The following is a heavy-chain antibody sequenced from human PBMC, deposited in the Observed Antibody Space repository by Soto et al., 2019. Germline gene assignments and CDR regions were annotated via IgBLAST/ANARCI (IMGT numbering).Heavy chain of an antibody. Sequence: QVQVVESGGGVVQPGRSLRLSCAASGFTFSNYAMHWVRQAPDKGLEWVAVISYDGSNKYYADSVKGRLTISRDNSKNTVYLQLNSLRAEDTAVYFCARAGFNYYFDYWGLGTLVTVSS. CDR2: ISYDGSNK. CDR1: GFTFSNYA. CDR3: ARAGFNYYFDY. J-gene: IGHJ4*02. V-gene: IGHV3-30-3*01.